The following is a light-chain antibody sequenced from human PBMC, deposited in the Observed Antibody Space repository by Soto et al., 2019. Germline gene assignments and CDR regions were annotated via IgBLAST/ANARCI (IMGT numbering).Light chain of an antibody. CDR3: QQYGRSPVT. J-gene: IGKJ2*01. CDR2: GAS. V-gene: IGKV3-20*01. Sequence: EIVLTQSPDTLSLSPGERVTLSCRASQRMTNNFLAWFQQKPGLAPRLLIHGASTRASGVPDRFTGGGSGTDFVLTISRVEPEDFAVYYCQQYGRSPVTFGQGTKLQIK. CDR1: QRMTNNF.